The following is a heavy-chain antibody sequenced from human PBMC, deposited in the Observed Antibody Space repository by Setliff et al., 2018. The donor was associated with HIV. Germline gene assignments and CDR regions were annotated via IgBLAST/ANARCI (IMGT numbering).Heavy chain of an antibody. V-gene: IGHV1-46*01. CDR2: INPGGGNT. Sequence: ASVKVSCKASGYSFTNFYMHWVRQAPGQGLEWMGIINPGGGNTRYAQRFQGRVSMTRDTSTSTVYMELSSLRSEDTAVYYCARCGAGEWHLYMDVWGKGTAVTVSS. CDR1: GYSFTNFY. CDR3: ARCGAGEWHLYMDV. D-gene: IGHD3-16*01. J-gene: IGHJ6*03.